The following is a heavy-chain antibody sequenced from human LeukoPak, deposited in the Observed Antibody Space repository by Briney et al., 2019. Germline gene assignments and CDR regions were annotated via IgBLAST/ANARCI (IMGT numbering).Heavy chain of an antibody. D-gene: IGHD6-13*01. CDR3: AGVGTSNWLFYFDY. Sequence: GGSLRLSCAASGFTFSGYTMNWVRQAPGEGLEWVSYISSSGSTIYYSDSVKGRFTISRDNAKNSLYLQMNSLRAEDTAVYYCAGVGTSNWLFYFDYWGQGTLVTVSS. J-gene: IGHJ4*02. CDR2: ISSSGSTI. V-gene: IGHV3-48*01. CDR1: GFTFSGYT.